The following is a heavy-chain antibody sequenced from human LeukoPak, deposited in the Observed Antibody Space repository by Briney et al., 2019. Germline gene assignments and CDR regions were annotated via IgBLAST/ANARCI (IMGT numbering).Heavy chain of an antibody. V-gene: IGHV1-69*13. CDR3: ARDLGRST. Sequence: SVKVSCKASGYTFTSYGISWVRQAPGQGLEWMGGIIPIFGTANYAQKFQGRVTITADESTSTAYMELSSLRSEDTAVYYCARDLGRSTWGQGTMVTVPS. CDR2: IIPIFGTA. J-gene: IGHJ3*01. CDR1: GYTFTSYG.